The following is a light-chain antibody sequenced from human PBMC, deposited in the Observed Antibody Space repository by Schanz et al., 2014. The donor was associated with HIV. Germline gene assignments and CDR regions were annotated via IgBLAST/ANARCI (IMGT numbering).Light chain of an antibody. J-gene: IGKJ1*01. CDR2: GAS. Sequence: EIVMTQSPVTLSVSPGERATLSCRASQSVSGNLAWYQQKPGQAPRLLIYGASTRATDIPVRFSGSGSGTEFTLTISSLQSEDFAVYYCQQYNNWPPWTFGQGTKVEVK. V-gene: IGKV3-15*01. CDR1: QSVSGN. CDR3: QQYNNWPPWT.